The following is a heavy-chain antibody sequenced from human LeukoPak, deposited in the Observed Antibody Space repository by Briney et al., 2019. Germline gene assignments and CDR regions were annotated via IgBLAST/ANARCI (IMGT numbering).Heavy chain of an antibody. CDR2: ISTDSMTT. D-gene: IGHD1-26*01. V-gene: IGHV3-48*01. Sequence: GGSLRLSCAASGITFSNYRMNWVRQAPGKGLEWISYISTDSMTTFYAASVRGRFIISRDNANNSLYLQMNSLRAEDTAVYYCARDTGVGLTQGYFDYWGQGTLVTVSS. CDR3: ARDTGVGLTQGYFDY. CDR1: GITFSNYR. J-gene: IGHJ4*02.